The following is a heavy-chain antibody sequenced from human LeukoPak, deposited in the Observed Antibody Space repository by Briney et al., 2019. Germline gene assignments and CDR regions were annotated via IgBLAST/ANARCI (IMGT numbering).Heavy chain of an antibody. V-gene: IGHV4-39*07. CDR1: GGSISSSSYY. Sequence: PSETLSLTCTVSGGSISSSSYYWGWIRQPPGKGLEWIGSIYYSGSTYYNPSLKSRVTISVDTSKNQFSLKLSSVTAADTAVYYCARDQHGDLGYWGQGTLVTVSS. CDR2: IYYSGST. J-gene: IGHJ4*02. CDR3: ARDQHGDLGY. D-gene: IGHD4-17*01.